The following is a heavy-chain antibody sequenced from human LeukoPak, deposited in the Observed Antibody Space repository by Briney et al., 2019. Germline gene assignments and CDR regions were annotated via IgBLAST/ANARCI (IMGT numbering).Heavy chain of an antibody. CDR3: ARLASGSYGPLTPFDY. J-gene: IGHJ4*02. V-gene: IGHV4-4*02. CDR1: GGSISNTNW. D-gene: IGHD1-26*01. CDR2: VNLQGST. Sequence: SETLSLTCGVSGGSISNTNWWTWVRQPPGKGLEWIGEVNLQGSTNYNPSLKSRVAISVDKSENHISPKLTSVTAADTAVYYSARLASGSYGPLTPFDYWGQGTLVTVSS.